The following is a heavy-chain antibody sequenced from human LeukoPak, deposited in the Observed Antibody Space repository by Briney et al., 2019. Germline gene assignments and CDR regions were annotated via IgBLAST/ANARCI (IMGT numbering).Heavy chain of an antibody. CDR3: ASPPYSNYEGY. D-gene: IGHD4-11*01. V-gene: IGHV3-30*03. J-gene: IGHJ4*02. CDR2: ISYDGSNK. CDR1: GFTFSSYG. Sequence: PGGSLRLSCAASGFTFSSYGIHWVRQSPGKGLEWVAVISYDGSNKYYADSVKGRFTISRDNSKNTLYVQMNSLRAEDTAEYYCASPPYSNYEGYWGRGTLVTVSS.